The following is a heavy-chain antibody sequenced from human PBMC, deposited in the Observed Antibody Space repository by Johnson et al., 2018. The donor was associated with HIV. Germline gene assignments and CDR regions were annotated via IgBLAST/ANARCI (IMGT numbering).Heavy chain of an antibody. D-gene: IGHD4-17*01. Sequence: QVQLVESGGGVVQPGGSLRLSCSASEFIFSSYGMHWVRQAPGKGLEWVAFIWYDGRSKYYADSVKGRFTIARVNSKNMLYLQMNSLRVEDTAVYYCAKEGSRGTVTQAPDAFDIWGQGTMVTVSS. J-gene: IGHJ3*02. V-gene: IGHV3-30*02. CDR2: IWYDGRSK. CDR3: AKEGSRGTVTQAPDAFDI. CDR1: EFIFSSYG.